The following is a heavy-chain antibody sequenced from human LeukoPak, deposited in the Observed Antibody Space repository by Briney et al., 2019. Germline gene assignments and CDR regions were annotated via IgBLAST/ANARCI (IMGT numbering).Heavy chain of an antibody. V-gene: IGHV1-18*01. Sequence: ASVKVTCKASGYTFTSYGISLVRQAPGQGLEWMGWISAYNGNTNYAQKLQGRVTMTTDASTSTAYMELRSLRSEDTAVYYCAVNFPYDILTGYYDYYYYYMDVWGKGTRVTVSS. CDR1: GYTFTSYG. CDR3: AVNFPYDILTGYYDYYYYYMDV. D-gene: IGHD3-9*01. J-gene: IGHJ6*03. CDR2: ISAYNGNT.